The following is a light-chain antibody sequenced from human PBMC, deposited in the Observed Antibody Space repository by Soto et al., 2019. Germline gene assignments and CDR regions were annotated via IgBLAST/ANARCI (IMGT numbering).Light chain of an antibody. V-gene: IGKV3-11*01. J-gene: IGKJ2*01. CDR1: QSVSSN. CDR2: DAS. Sequence: EIVLTQSPATLSLSPGERASLSCRASQSVSSNLAWYQQKPGQAPRLLISDASNRATGIPARFTGSGSGTDFTLTISSLEPEDFAVYYCQQHSTWPYTFGQGTKLEIK. CDR3: QQHSTWPYT.